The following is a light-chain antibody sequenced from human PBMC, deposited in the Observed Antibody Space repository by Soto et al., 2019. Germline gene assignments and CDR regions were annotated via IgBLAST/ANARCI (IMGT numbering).Light chain of an antibody. CDR1: QSVGRY. CDR2: DAY. J-gene: IGKJ5*01. CDR3: QQSSQWPPIT. Sequence: EFVLTQSPATLSLSPGERATLSCRASQSVGRYLAWYQQKPGQAPRLLIYDAYNRATGIPPRFSGSGSGTDFTLTISSLEPEDFAVYYCQQSSQWPPITFGQGTRLEIK. V-gene: IGKV3-11*01.